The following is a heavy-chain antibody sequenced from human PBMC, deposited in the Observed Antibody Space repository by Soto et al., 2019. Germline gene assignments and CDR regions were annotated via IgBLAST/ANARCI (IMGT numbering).Heavy chain of an antibody. CDR2: IYYSGST. J-gene: IGHJ4*02. V-gene: IGHV4-61*01. D-gene: IGHD3-10*01. CDR1: GGSVSSGSYY. CDR3: ARDVLRFGEYPVYFDY. Sequence: LSLTCTVSGGSVSSGSYYWSWIRQPPGKGLEWIGYIYYSGSTNYNPSLKSRVTISVDTSKNQFSLKLSSVTAADTAVYYCARDVLRFGEYPVYFDYWGQGTLVTVSS.